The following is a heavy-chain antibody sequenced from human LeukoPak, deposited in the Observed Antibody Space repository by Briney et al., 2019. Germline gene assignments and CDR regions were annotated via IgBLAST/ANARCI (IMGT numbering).Heavy chain of an antibody. J-gene: IGHJ4*02. Sequence: GASVKVSCKVSGYNLTELSMHWVRQAPGKGLEGRGGFDPEDGETIYAQKFQGRVTMTEDTSTDTAYMELSSLRSEDTAVYYCATAAPGRYSYGRFDYWGQGTLVTVSS. CDR2: FDPEDGET. CDR1: GYNLTELS. D-gene: IGHD5-18*01. V-gene: IGHV1-24*01. CDR3: ATAAPGRYSYGRFDY.